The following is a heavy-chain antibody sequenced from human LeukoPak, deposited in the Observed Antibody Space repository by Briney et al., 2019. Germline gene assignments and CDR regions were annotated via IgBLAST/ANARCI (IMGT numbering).Heavy chain of an antibody. V-gene: IGHV3-48*03. Sequence: PGGSLRLSCAASGFTFSRDEMNWVRQAPGKGLEWVSYISSTSSTVYYADSVKGRFTISRDNAENSLYLQMNSLRAEDTGVYYCARDAIFGVIVPPDYYYYYMDVWGKGTTVTVSS. D-gene: IGHD3-3*02. J-gene: IGHJ6*03. CDR1: GFTFSRDE. CDR3: ARDAIFGVIVPPDYYYYYMDV. CDR2: ISSTSSTV.